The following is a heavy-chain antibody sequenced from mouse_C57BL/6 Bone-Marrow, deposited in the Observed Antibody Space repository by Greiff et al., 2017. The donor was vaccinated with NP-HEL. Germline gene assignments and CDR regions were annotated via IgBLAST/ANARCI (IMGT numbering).Heavy chain of an antibody. D-gene: IGHD2-3*01. CDR3: TTTLDGYYRLAY. Sequence: VQLQQSGAELVRPGASVKLSCTASGFNIKDDYMHWVKQRPEQGLEWIGWIDPENGDTEYASKFQGKATITADTSSNTAYLQLSSLTSEDTAVYYCTTTLDGYYRLAYWGQGTLVTVSA. CDR2: IDPENGDT. J-gene: IGHJ3*01. CDR1: GFNIKDDY. V-gene: IGHV14-4*01.